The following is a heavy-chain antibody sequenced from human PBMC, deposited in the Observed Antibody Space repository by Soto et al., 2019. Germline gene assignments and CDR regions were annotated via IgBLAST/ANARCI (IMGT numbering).Heavy chain of an antibody. CDR3: ARRYGDSSDY. CDR2: IYYSVPT. D-gene: IGHD3-10*01. J-gene: IGHJ4*02. V-gene: IGHV4-59*08. Sequence: QVQLQESGPGLVTPSETLSLTCTVSGGSISSYYWSWTRQPPGKGLEWIGYIYYSVPTNYNPSLNRRFTNPVETSNNQLSPKLTSVTAADTTVYYRARRYGDSSDYWRQGTLVTVSS. CDR1: GGSISSYY.